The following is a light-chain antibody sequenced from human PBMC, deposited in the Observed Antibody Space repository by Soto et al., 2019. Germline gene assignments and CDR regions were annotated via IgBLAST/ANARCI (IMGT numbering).Light chain of an antibody. J-gene: IGLJ1*01. Sequence: QSVLTQPASVSGSPGQSSTIFCTGTSSDVGGYNYVSWYQQHPGKAPKLMIYDVSNRPSGVSNRFSGSKSGNTASLTISGLQAEDEADYYCSSYTSSLYVFGTGTKVTVL. V-gene: IGLV2-14*01. CDR3: SSYTSSLYV. CDR2: DVS. CDR1: SSDVGGYNY.